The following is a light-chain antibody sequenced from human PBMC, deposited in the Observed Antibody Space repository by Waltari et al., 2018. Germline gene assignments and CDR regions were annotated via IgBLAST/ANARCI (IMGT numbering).Light chain of an antibody. CDR3: QQYYNTPLT. CDR1: ESGLYSSNNKNH. CDR2: WAS. V-gene: IGKV4-1*01. J-gene: IGKJ4*01. Sequence: DIVMTQSPESLAVSLGERATINCKTSESGLYSSNNKNHLAWYQQKPGQPPRLLLYWASTRESGVPDRFSGSVSETDFTLTVTSLQAEDVAVYYCQQYYNTPLTFGGGTKVEIK.